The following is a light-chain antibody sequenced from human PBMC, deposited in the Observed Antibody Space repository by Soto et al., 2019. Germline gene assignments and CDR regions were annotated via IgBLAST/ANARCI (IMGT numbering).Light chain of an antibody. CDR1: SSDVGGYNY. Sequence: QSALTQPASVSGSPGQSITISCTGTSSDVGGYNYVSWYQHYPGKAPKLMIYEVNNRPSGVSNRFSGSKSGNTASLTISGLQAEDEADYYCSSYTSINTLVFGTGTKLTVL. CDR2: EVN. CDR3: SSYTSINTLV. J-gene: IGLJ1*01. V-gene: IGLV2-14*01.